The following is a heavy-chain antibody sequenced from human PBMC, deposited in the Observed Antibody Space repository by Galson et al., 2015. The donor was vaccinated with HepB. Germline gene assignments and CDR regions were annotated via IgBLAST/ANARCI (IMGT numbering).Heavy chain of an antibody. CDR1: GYNFTTYW. CDR2: IYPGDSET. Sequence: QSGAEVKKPGESLEISCKGSGYNFTTYWIGWVRQMPGKGLEWMGIIYPGDSETRYSPSIQGQVTISADKSISTAFLQWSSLKASDTAMYYCARQKYTGTHYTYYAPFDNWGQGTLVTVSS. J-gene: IGHJ4*02. CDR3: ARQKYTGTHYTYYAPFDN. D-gene: IGHD1-26*01. V-gene: IGHV5-51*01.